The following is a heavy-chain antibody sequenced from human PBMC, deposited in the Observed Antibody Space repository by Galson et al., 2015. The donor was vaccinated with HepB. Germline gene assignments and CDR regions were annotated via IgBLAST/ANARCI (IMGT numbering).Heavy chain of an antibody. J-gene: IGHJ4*02. D-gene: IGHD6-13*01. CDR3: VKDRNRPYSSSWAYFDY. V-gene: IGHV3-64D*06. Sequence: SLRLSCAASGFTFSSYAMHWARQAPGKGLEYVSAISSNGGRKYYADSVKGRFTISRDNSKNTLYLQMSSLRAEDTAVYYCVKDRNRPYSSSWAYFDYWGQGTLVTVSS. CDR1: GFTFSSYA. CDR2: ISSNGGRK.